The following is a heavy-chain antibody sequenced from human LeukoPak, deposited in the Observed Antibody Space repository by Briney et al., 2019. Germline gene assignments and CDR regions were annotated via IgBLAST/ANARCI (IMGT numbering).Heavy chain of an antibody. D-gene: IGHD2-2*01. CDR1: GGSISSSSYY. J-gene: IGHJ6*02. CDR3: ARGGAVPAANTGYGMDV. CDR2: IYYSGST. V-gene: IGHV4-39*07. Sequence: SETLSLTCTVSGGSISSSSYYWGWIRQPPGKGLEWIGSIYYSGSTNYNPSLKSRVTISVDTSKNQFSLKLSSVTAADTAVYYCARGGAVPAANTGYGMDVWGQGTTVTVSS.